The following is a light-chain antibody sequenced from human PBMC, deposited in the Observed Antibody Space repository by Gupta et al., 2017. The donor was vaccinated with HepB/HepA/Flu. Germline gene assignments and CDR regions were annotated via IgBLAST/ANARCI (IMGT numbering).Light chain of an antibody. J-gene: IGKJ1*01. Sequence: DIQMTQSPSTLSASVGDRVTITCRASQSISYWLAWYQKKPGKAPKLLIYKASSLESGVPSRFSGSGSGTEFTLTISSLQPDDFATYYCQQYHSYRTFGQGTKVEIK. V-gene: IGKV1-5*03. CDR1: QSISYW. CDR2: KAS. CDR3: QQYHSYRT.